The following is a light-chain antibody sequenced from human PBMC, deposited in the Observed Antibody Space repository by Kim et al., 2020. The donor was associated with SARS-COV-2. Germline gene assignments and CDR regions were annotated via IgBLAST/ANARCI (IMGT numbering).Light chain of an antibody. CDR1: TGAVTSGHY. Sequence: QAVVTQEPSLTVSPGGTVTLTCGSSTGAVTSGHYPYWFQQKPGLAPRSLIYDTTNKHSWTPARFSGSLLGGKAALTLSGAQPEDEADYYCLLSYTGARVFGGGTQLTVL. V-gene: IGLV7-46*01. CDR2: DTT. J-gene: IGLJ3*02. CDR3: LLSYTGARV.